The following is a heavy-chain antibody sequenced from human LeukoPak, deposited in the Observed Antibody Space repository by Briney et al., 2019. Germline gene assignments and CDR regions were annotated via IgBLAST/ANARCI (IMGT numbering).Heavy chain of an antibody. D-gene: IGHD6-19*01. CDR1: GYAFTTYD. J-gene: IGHJ5*02. CDR3: ARGRGSGHKENWFDP. V-gene: IGHV1-8*01. CDR2: MNPNSGNT. Sequence: GASVKVSCKASGYAFTTYDINWVRQATGQGPEWMGWMNPNSGNTGYTQNFQGRVTMTRNTSISTAYMELSSLKSEDTAVYYCARGRGSGHKENWFDPWGQGTLVTVS.